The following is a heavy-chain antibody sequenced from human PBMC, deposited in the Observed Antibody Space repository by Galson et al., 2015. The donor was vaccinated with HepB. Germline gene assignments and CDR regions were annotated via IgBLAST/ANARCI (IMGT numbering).Heavy chain of an antibody. D-gene: IGHD3-10*01. Sequence: SVKVSCKASGGTFSSYAISWVRQAPGQGLEWMGRIIPILGIANYAQKFQGRVTITADKSTSTAYMELSSLRSEDTAVYYCSYMVRGVIRDYWGQGTLVTVSS. CDR1: GGTFSSYA. CDR3: SYMVRGVIRDY. CDR2: IIPILGIA. V-gene: IGHV1-69*04. J-gene: IGHJ4*02.